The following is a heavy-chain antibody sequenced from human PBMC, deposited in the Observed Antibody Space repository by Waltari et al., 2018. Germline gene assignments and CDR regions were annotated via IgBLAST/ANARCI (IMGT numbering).Heavy chain of an antibody. CDR1: GFTFSSFG. V-gene: IGHV3-30*18. D-gene: IGHD3-22*01. CDR3: AKDLAYYDSSGYFDY. CDR2: ISYDGSNK. J-gene: IGHJ4*02. Sequence: QVQLVESRGGVVQPGRSLRLSCAASGFTFSSFGMHCVRQAPGKGLEWVAVISYDGSNKYYADSVKGRFTISRDNSKNTLYLQMNSLRAEDTAVYYCAKDLAYYDSSGYFDYWGQGILVTVSS.